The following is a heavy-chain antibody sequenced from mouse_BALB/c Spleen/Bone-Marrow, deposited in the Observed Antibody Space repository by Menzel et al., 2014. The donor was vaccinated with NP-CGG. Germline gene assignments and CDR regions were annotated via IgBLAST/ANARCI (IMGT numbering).Heavy chain of an antibody. D-gene: IGHD2-1*01. V-gene: IGHV5-6-2*01. CDR3: ARRMIIYGNPYYFDY. CDR1: GFTFSSYY. J-gene: IGHJ2*01. Sequence: EVKVVESGGGLVKLGGSLKLSCAASGFTFSSYYMSWVRQTPEKRLELVAAINSKGGSTYYPDTVKGRFTISRDNAKNTLYLQMSSLKSEDTALYYCARRMIIYGNPYYFDYWGQGTTLTVSS. CDR2: INSKGGST.